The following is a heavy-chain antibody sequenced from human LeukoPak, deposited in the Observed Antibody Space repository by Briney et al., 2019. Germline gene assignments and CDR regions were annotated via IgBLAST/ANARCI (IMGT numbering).Heavy chain of an antibody. V-gene: IGHV3-21*01. CDR2: ISSSSSYI. D-gene: IGHD3-10*01. Sequence: GGSLRLSCAASGFTFSSYSMNWVRQAPGKGLEWVSSISSSSSYIYYADSVKGRFTISRDNAKNSLYLQMNSLRAEDTAVYYCARDHSYYGSGSYYDYWGQGTLVTVSS. CDR3: ARDHSYYGSGSYYDY. J-gene: IGHJ4*02. CDR1: GFTFSSYS.